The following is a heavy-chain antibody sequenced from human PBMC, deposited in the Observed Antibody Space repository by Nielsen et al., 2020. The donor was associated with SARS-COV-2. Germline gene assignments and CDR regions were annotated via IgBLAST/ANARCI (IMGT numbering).Heavy chain of an antibody. J-gene: IGHJ4*02. CDR2: IYYSGST. V-gene: IGHV4-59*08. Sequence: SETLSLTCAVYGGSFSGYYWSWIRQPPGKGLEWIGYIYYSGSTNYNPSLKSRVTISVDTSKNQFSLKLSSVTAADTAVYYCARRALGYCSGGSCYSAFDYWGQGTLVTVSS. CDR1: GGSFSGYY. D-gene: IGHD2-15*01. CDR3: ARRALGYCSGGSCYSAFDY.